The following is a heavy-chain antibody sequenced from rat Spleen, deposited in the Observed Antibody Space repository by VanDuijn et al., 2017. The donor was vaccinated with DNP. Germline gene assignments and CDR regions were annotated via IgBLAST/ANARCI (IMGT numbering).Heavy chain of an antibody. CDR1: GFSLTSYN. Sequence: QVQLKESGPGLVQPSQTLSLTCTVSGFSLTSYNVHWVRQPTGKGLEWMGIIWTGGSTDYNSALKSRLSISRDTAKSQVFLKMNSLQTEDIATYYCARGEQLGFDYWGQGVMVTVSS. J-gene: IGHJ2*01. V-gene: IGHV2-30*01. CDR2: IWTGGST. D-gene: IGHD1-2*01. CDR3: ARGEQLGFDY.